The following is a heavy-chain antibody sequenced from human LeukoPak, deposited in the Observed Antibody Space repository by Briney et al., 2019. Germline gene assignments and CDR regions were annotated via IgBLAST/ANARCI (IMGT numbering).Heavy chain of an antibody. CDR1: GFTLSSYG. CDR2: IWYDGTNK. J-gene: IGHJ4*02. CDR3: ARAVGPFDY. V-gene: IGHV3-33*01. Sequence: GKSLRLSCAASGFTLSSYGMHWVRQAPGKALEWVAVIWYDGTNKYYADSVKGRFTISRDNSDNMLYLQMNSLRGDDTGVYFCARAVGPFDYWGQGTLVTVSS.